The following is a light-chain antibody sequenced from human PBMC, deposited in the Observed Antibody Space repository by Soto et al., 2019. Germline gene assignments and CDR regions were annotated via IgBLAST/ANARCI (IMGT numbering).Light chain of an antibody. Sequence: SALTQPASGSGSPGQSITISCTGTSSDVGSYNLVSWYQQHPGKAPKLMIYEVSKRPSGVSNRFSGSKSGNTASLTISGLQAEDEADYYCCSYAGSRVFGTGTKVTVL. CDR1: SSDVGSYNL. V-gene: IGLV2-23*02. CDR3: CSYAGSRV. CDR2: EVS. J-gene: IGLJ1*01.